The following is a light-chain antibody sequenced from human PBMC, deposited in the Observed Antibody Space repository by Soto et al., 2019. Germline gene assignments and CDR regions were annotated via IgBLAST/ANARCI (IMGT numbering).Light chain of an antibody. J-gene: IGKJ5*01. CDR1: QSVLYSSNNKNY. Sequence: DIVMTQSPDSLAVSLGERATINCKSSQSVLYSSNNKNYLAGYQQKPGQPPKLLIYWASTRESGVPDRFSGSGSGTDYTLTISSRQAEDVAVYYCQQYYSTPITVRQGTRLEIK. CDR2: WAS. V-gene: IGKV4-1*01. CDR3: QQYYSTPIT.